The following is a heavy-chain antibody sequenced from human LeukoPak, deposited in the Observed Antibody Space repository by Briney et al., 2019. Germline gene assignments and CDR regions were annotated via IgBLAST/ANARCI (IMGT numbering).Heavy chain of an antibody. CDR3: ARSPSPYSSGWYFDY. D-gene: IGHD6-19*01. V-gene: IGHV6-1*01. CDR2: TYQRSKWYN. J-gene: IGHJ4*02. CDR1: GDCVSSNSAA. Sequence: SQTLSLTCAMSGDCVSSNSAAWNWIRQSPSRGLEWLGRTYQRSKWYNDYAVSVKSRITINPDISKNQFSLQLNSVTPEDTAVYYCARSPSPYSSGWYFDYWGQGTLVTVSS.